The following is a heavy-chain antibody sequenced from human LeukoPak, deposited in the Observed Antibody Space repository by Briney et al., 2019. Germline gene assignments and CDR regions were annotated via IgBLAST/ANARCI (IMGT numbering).Heavy chain of an antibody. Sequence: PGGSLRLSCAASGFSFDDYAMHWVRQAPGKGLEWVSLISRDGGSTYYADSVKGRFTISRDNSKNSPYLQMNSPRAEDTALYYCASASAGTFGYYFDYWGQGTLVTVSS. CDR2: ISRDGGST. CDR3: ASASAGTFGYYFDY. CDR1: GFSFDDYA. V-gene: IGHV3-43D*04. D-gene: IGHD3-10*01. J-gene: IGHJ4*02.